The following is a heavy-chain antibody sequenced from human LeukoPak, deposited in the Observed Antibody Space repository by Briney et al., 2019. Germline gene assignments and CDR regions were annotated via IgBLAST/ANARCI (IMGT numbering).Heavy chain of an antibody. J-gene: IGHJ6*03. CDR3: AKARRRVEMATIGDYYYYMDV. D-gene: IGHD5-24*01. CDR2: ISGSGGST. Sequence: PGGSLRLSCAASGFTFSSYAMSWVRQAPGKGLEWVSAISGSGGSTYYADSVKGRFTISRDNSKNTLYLQMNRLRAEDTAIYYCAKARRRVEMATIGDYYYYMDVWGKGTTVTVSS. CDR1: GFTFSSYA. V-gene: IGHV3-23*01.